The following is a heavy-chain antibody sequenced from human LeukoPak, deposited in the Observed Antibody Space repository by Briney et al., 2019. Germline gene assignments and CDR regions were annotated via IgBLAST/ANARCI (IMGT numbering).Heavy chain of an antibody. CDR3: ANDHFGSGSWDY. J-gene: IGHJ4*02. Sequence: WGSLRLSCTASGFTFGDYAMSWVRHAPGKGLEWVSFISFSGHTIYTADSVKGRFTISRDNSKNTLYLQLNNLRPEDTAVYYCANDHFGSGSWDYWGQGTLVTVSS. D-gene: IGHD3-10*01. V-gene: IGHV3-23*01. CDR2: ISFSGHTI. CDR1: GFTFGDYA.